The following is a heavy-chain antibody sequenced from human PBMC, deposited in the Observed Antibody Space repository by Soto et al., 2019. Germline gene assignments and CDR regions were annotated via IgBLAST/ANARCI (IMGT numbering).Heavy chain of an antibody. CDR3: ARGSSSWSAPRYIDH. CDR2: IYHRGST. V-gene: IGHV4-4*02. D-gene: IGHD6-13*01. J-gene: IGHJ2*01. Sequence: QVQLQESGPGLVKPSGTLSLTCAVSGGSISSSNWWSWVRQPPGEGLEWIGEIYHRGSTNYNPSLESRVTISVDKSKEQFSLKLSSVTAADTAVYYCARGSSSWSAPRYIDHWGRGTLVIVSS. CDR1: GGSISSSNW.